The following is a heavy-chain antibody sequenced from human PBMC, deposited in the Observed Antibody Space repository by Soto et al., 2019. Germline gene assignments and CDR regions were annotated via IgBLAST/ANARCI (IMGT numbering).Heavy chain of an antibody. CDR3: AKGTESSGHEYYFDY. V-gene: IGHV3-9*01. J-gene: IGHJ4*02. CDR2: ISWNSDTI. CDR1: GFTFDDYA. Sequence: EVNLVESGGGLVQPGRSLRLSCATSGFTFDDYAIHWVRQAPGKGREWVSGISWNSDTIYYADSVKGRVTVSRDNAKNSLDLQLSSLRAEDTALYYCAKGTESSGHEYYFDYWCRGALVTVSS. D-gene: IGHD5-12*01.